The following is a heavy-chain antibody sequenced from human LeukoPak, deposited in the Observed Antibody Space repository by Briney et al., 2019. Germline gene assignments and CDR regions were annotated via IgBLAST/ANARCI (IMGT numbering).Heavy chain of an antibody. CDR3: ARVAGNCGGDCYRLVY. CDR1: GYTFTTYG. J-gene: IGHJ4*02. V-gene: IGHV1-8*01. Sequence: ASVKVSCKASGYTFTTYGINWVRQATGQGLEWMAWMNPNSGNTGYAQKFQGRATMTRNTSISTAYMELSSLRSEDTAVYYCARVAGNCGGDCYRLVYWGQGTLVTVAS. D-gene: IGHD2-21*01. CDR2: MNPNSGNT.